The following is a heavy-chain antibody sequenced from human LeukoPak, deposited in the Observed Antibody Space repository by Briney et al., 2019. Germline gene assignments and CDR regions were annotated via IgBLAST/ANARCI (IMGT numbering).Heavy chain of an antibody. CDR1: GYSISSGYY. CDR2: IYHSGST. D-gene: IGHD2-15*01. Sequence: SETLSLTCTVSGYSISSGYYWGWIRQPPGKGLEWIGSIYHSGSTYYNPSLKSRVTISVDTSKNQFSLKLSSVTAADTAVYYCARSGGSRERDWFDPWGQGTLVTVSS. V-gene: IGHV4-38-2*02. J-gene: IGHJ5*02. CDR3: ARSGGSRERDWFDP.